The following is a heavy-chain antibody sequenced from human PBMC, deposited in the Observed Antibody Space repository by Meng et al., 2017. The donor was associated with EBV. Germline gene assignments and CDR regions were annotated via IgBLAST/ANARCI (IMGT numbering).Heavy chain of an antibody. V-gene: IGHV1-69*01. CDR2: LIPMVGAP. Sequence: VPLLQAGAGVKKPGCSVKVACRTSGGTFRSDVVSWVRQAPGQGLEWMGGLIPMVGAPHYAQKFQGRVTIIADESASTHSMELNSLRSEDTAMYYCASESGRGFTPDYWGQGTLVTVSS. J-gene: IGHJ4*02. CDR1: GGTFRSDV. D-gene: IGHD3-10*01. CDR3: ASESGRGFTPDY.